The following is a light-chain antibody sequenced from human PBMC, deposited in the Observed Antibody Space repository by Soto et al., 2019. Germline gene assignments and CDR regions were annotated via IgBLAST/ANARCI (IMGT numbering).Light chain of an antibody. V-gene: IGLV2-11*01. CDR3: CSYAGNYYV. Sequence: QSALTQPRSVSGSPGQSVTISCTGTSSDVGGYNYVSWYQQQPDKAPKLMIYDVSKRPSGVPDRFSGSKSGNTASLTISGLQAEDEADYYCCSYAGNYYVFGTGTKVTVL. J-gene: IGLJ1*01. CDR1: SSDVGGYNY. CDR2: DVS.